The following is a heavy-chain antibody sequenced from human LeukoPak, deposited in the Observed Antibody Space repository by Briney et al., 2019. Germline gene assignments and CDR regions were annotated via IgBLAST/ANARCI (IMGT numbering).Heavy chain of an antibody. V-gene: IGHV1-2*02. D-gene: IGHD3-10*01. CDR2: INPNSGGT. CDR3: ARRSASDSYYYGSGSYTY. Sequence: GASVKVSCKASGYTFTGDYMHWVRQAPGQGLEWIGWINPNSGGTNYAQKFQGRVTMTRDTAISTAYMELSRLRSDDTAVYYCARRSASDSYYYGSGSYTYWGQGTLVTVSS. J-gene: IGHJ4*02. CDR1: GYTFTGDY.